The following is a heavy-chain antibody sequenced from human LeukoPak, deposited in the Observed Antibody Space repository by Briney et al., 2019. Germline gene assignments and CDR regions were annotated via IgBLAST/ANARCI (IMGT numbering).Heavy chain of an antibody. J-gene: IGHJ6*03. CDR1: GYTFGAYY. D-gene: IGHD2-2*01. Sequence: ASVKVSCKASGYTFGAYYMHWVRQAPGQGLEWMGWINPNSGGTNYAQRFQGRVTMTRDTSISAAYMELSRLRSDDTAVYYCARGVVVPAALKTNYYYYYMDVWGKGTTVTISS. CDR2: INPNSGGT. V-gene: IGHV1-2*02. CDR3: ARGVVVPAALKTNYYYYYMDV.